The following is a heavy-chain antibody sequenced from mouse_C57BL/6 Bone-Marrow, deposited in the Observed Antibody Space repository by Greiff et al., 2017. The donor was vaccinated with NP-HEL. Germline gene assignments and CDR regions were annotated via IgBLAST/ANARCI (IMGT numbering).Heavy chain of an antibody. D-gene: IGHD1-1*01. CDR1: GYTFTDYY. V-gene: IGHV1-19*01. J-gene: IGHJ4*01. CDR3: ARDGSSERLYAMDY. CDR2: INPYNGGT. Sequence: EVQLQQSGPVLVKPGASVKMSCKASGYTFTDYYMNWVKQSHGKSLEWIGVINPYNGGTSYNQKFKGKATLTVDKSSSPAYMELNSLTSEDSAVYYCARDGSSERLYAMDYWGQGTSVTVSS.